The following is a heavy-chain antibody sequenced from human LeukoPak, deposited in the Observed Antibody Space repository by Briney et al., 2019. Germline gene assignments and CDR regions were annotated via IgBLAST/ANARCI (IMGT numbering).Heavy chain of an antibody. V-gene: IGHV1-69*13. D-gene: IGHD1-26*01. Sequence: SVKVSCKASGGTFSSYAISWVRQAPGQGLEWMGGIIPIFGTANYAQKFQGGVTITADESTSTAYMELSSLRSEDTAVYYCALGSSGGNEDWFDPWGQGTLVTVSS. CDR3: ALGSSGGNEDWFDP. CDR1: GGTFSSYA. J-gene: IGHJ5*02. CDR2: IIPIFGTA.